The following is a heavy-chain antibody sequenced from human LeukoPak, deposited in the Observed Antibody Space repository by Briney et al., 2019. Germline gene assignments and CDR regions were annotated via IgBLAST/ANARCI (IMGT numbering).Heavy chain of an antibody. V-gene: IGHV3-23*01. J-gene: IGHJ4*02. D-gene: IGHD3-22*01. CDR2: LSATGDAT. CDR3: AKDQRRDYYDSSGFDF. CDR1: GFTFHIYA. Sequence: GGSLRLSCAASGFTFHIYAMNWVRQAPGKGLECVSALSATGDATDYADSVKGRFTISRDNSKNTLYLQMNSLRAEDTAVYYCAKDQRRDYYDSSGFDFWGQGTLVTVSS.